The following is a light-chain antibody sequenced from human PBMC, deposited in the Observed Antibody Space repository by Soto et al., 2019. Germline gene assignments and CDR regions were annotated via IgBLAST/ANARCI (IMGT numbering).Light chain of an antibody. CDR2: GAS. Sequence: EIVLTQSPCTLSLSPGERATLSCRASQSVSSNYLAWHQQKPGQAPRLLIYGASSRATGVSDRFSGSGSGADFTLTISRLEHEDFAVYYCQQYGSSPFTVGPGTKVDI. J-gene: IGKJ3*01. V-gene: IGKV3-20*01. CDR1: QSVSSNY. CDR3: QQYGSSPFT.